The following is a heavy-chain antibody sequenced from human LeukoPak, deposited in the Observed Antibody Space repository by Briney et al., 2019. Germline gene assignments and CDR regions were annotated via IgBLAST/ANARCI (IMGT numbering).Heavy chain of an antibody. J-gene: IGHJ4*02. V-gene: IGHV3-23*01. CDR3: AKRVSIVVYPPGAAARVAFDY. CDR1: GFTFSSYA. D-gene: IGHD2-2*01. Sequence: GGSLRLSCAASGFTFSSYAMSWVRQAPGKGLEWVSAISGSGGSTYYADSVKGRFTISRDNSKNTLYLQMNSLRAEETAVYYCAKRVSIVVYPPGAAARVAFDYWGQGTLVTVSS. CDR2: ISGSGGST.